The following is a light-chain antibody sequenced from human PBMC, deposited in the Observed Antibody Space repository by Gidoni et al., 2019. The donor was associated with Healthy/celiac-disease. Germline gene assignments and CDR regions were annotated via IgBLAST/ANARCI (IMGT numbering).Light chain of an antibody. CDR1: QSVSSY. Sequence: EIVLTQSPATLSLSPGERATLSCRASQSVSSYLAWYQQKPGQAHRLLIYDASNRATGIPARFSGSGSGTDFTLTISSLVPEDFAVYYCQQRSNWPPTWTFGQXTKVEIK. J-gene: IGKJ1*01. CDR3: QQRSNWPPTWT. V-gene: IGKV3-11*01. CDR2: DAS.